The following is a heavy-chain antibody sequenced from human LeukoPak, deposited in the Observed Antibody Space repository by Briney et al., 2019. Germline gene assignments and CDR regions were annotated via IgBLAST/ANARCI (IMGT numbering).Heavy chain of an antibody. CDR1: VGSINSGNW. CDR3: ARAVAAAGDFDY. Sequence: SETLSLTCAVSVGSINSGNWWSWVRQSPGKGLEWIGYIYYSGSTNYNPSLKSRVTISVDTSKNQFSLKLSSVTAADTAVYYCARAVAAAGDFDYWGQGTLVTVSS. J-gene: IGHJ4*02. V-gene: IGHV4-4*02. D-gene: IGHD6-13*01. CDR2: IYYSGST.